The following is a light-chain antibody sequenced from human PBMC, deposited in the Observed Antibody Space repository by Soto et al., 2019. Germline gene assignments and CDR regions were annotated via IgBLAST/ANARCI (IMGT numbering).Light chain of an antibody. CDR3: LLDYAYFWA. CDR2: AAS. V-gene: IGKV1-6*02. J-gene: IGKJ1*01. Sequence: IQMTQSPSTLCASVGDRVTITCLASQSIRYWVAWYQHKPGKVPKLLIYAASTLQSGVPSRFSGSGFGTDFTLTISSLQPEDFATYYCLLDYAYFWAFGQGTKVDIK. CDR1: QSIRYW.